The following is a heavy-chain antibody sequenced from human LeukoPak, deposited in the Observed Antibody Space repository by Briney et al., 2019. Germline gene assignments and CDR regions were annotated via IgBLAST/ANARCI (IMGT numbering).Heavy chain of an antibody. J-gene: IGHJ4*02. Sequence: SETLSLTCTVSGGSVSSGSYYWSWIRQPPGKGLEWIGYIYYSGSTNYNPSLKSRVSISVDTSKNQFSLKLSSVTAADTAVYYCARDLAASGTVGYWGQGTLVTVSS. D-gene: IGHD6-13*01. CDR2: IYYSGST. CDR3: ARDLAASGTVGY. CDR1: GGSVSSGSYY. V-gene: IGHV4-61*01.